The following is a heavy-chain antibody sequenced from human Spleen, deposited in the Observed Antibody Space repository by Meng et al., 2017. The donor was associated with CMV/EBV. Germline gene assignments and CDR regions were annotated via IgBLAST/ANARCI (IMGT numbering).Heavy chain of an antibody. CDR1: GGSFSGYY. V-gene: IGHV4-34*01. CDR2: IHHSGGT. CDR3: ARGINWFDP. Sequence: SETLSLTCAVYGGSFSGYYWGWIRQPPGKGLEWIGEIHHSGGTKYNPSLKSRVTISVDTSKNQFSLKLSSVTAADTAVYYCARGINWFDPWGQGTLVTVSS. J-gene: IGHJ5*02.